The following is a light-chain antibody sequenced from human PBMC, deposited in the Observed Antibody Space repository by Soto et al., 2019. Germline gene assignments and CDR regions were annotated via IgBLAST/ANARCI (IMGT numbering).Light chain of an antibody. CDR1: QSISLW. J-gene: IGKJ1*01. V-gene: IGKV1-5*03. CDR2: KTS. CDR3: QHYKDYSWT. Sequence: DIHMTQSPSTLSASVGDRVTITCRASQSISLWVAWYQQKPGRAPNLLIYKTSSLETGDPSRFSGSGSGTEITLTISSLQPDDFATYYCQHYKDYSWTFGQGTKVEVK.